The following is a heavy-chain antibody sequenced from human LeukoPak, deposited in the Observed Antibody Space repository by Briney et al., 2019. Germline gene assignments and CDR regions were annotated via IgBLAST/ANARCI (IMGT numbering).Heavy chain of an antibody. V-gene: IGHV6-1*01. J-gene: IGHJ5*02. CDR3: ASDTYGGFDP. CDR2: TYYRSKWYN. Sequence: QTSSLTCAISRDSVSSNSAGSNWIRQSPSRGLEWLGRTYYRSKWYNDYAVSVKSRITNNPDTSKNQFSLQLNSVTPEDTAVYLCASDTYGGFDPWGQGTLVTVSS. D-gene: IGHD4-17*01. CDR1: RDSVSSNSAG.